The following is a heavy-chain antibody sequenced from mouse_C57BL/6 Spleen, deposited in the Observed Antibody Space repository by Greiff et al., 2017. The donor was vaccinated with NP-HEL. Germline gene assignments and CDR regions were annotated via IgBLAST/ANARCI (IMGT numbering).Heavy chain of an antibody. CDR3: ARREPRGYFDV. CDR2: INPNNGGT. CDR1: GYTFTDYN. V-gene: IGHV1-22*01. J-gene: IGHJ1*03. Sequence: EVQVVESGPELVKPGASVKMSCKASGYTFTDYNMHWVKQSHGKSLEWIGYINPNNGGTSYNQKFKGKATLTVNKSSSTAYMELRSLTSEDSAVYYCARREPRGYFDVWGTGTTVTVSS.